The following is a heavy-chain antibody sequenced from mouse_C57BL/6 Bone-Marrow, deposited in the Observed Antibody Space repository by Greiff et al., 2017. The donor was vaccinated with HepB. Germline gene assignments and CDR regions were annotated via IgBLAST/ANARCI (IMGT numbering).Heavy chain of an antibody. CDR2: INPGSGGT. D-gene: IGHD3-2*02. CDR1: GYAFTNYL. V-gene: IGHV1-54*01. J-gene: IGHJ3*01. CDR3: ARSGDSSGSAFAY. Sequence: VKLQQSGAELVRPGTSVKVSCKASGYAFTNYLIEWVKQRPGQGLEWIGVINPGSGGTNYNEKFKGKATLTADKSSSTAYMQLSSLTSEDSAVYFCARSGDSSGSAFAYWGQGTLVTVSA.